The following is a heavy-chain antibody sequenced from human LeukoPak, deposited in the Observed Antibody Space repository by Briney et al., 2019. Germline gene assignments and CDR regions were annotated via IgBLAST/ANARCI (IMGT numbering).Heavy chain of an antibody. CDR2: TKQDGSEK. V-gene: IGHV3-7*01. CDR3: ARISIAVAGGDY. D-gene: IGHD6-19*01. Sequence: PGGSLRLSCAASGFTFSSSWMSWVRQAPGKGLEWVANTKQDGSEKYYVDSVKGRFTISRDNAKNSLYLQMDSLRAEDTAVYYCARISIAVAGGDYWGQGTLVTVSS. CDR1: GFTFSSSW. J-gene: IGHJ4*02.